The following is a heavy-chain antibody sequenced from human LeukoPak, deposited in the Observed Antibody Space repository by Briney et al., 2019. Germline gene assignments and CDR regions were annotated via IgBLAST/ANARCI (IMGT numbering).Heavy chain of an antibody. CDR3: GRVEEAAAFNP. D-gene: IGHD6-13*01. CDR2: ISYDGSNK. J-gene: IGHJ5*02. CDR1: GFTFSSYG. Sequence: GGSLRLSCAASGFTFSSYGMHWVRQAPGKGLEWVAVISYDGSNKYYADSVKGRFTISRDNSKSTLYLQMNSLRAEDTAVYYCGRVEEAAAFNPWGQGTLVTVSS. V-gene: IGHV3-33*05.